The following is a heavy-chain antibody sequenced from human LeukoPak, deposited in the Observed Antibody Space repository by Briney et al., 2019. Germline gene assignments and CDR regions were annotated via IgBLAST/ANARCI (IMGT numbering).Heavy chain of an antibody. V-gene: IGHV1-2*02. Sequence: VGSVKVSCEASGYTFTGYDMHWVRQAPGKGLEWVGWINPNSGGTNYAEKLQGRVTITRDTSISTAYMELSRLRADDTAVYYCATGIAVNHGYWGQGTLVTVSS. J-gene: IGHJ4*02. D-gene: IGHD6-19*01. CDR2: INPNSGGT. CDR3: ATGIAVNHGY. CDR1: GYTFTGYD.